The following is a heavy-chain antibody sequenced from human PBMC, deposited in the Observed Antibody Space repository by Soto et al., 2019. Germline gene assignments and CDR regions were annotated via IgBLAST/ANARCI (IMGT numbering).Heavy chain of an antibody. V-gene: IGHV3-21*01. Sequence: EVQLVESGGGLVKPGGSLRLSCAASGFTFSSYSMNWVRQAPGKGLEWVSSISRSSSYIYYADSVKGRFTISRDNAKNSLYLQMNSLRAEDTAVYYCARETMNSYDTAFDIWGQGTMVTVSS. CDR2: ISRSSSYI. J-gene: IGHJ3*02. D-gene: IGHD5-18*01. CDR3: ARETMNSYDTAFDI. CDR1: GFTFSSYS.